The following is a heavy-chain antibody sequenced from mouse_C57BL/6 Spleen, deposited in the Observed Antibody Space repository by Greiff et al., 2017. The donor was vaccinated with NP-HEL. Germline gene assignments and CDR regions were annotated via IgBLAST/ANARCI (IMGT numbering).Heavy chain of an antibody. Sequence: VQLQQSGPELVKPGASVKISCKASGYSFTDYNMNWVKQSNGKSLEWIGVINPNYGTTSYNQKFKGKATLTVDQSSSTAYMQLNSLTSEDSAVYYCARGHYYGSSPYWYFDVWGTGTTVTVSS. CDR3: ARGHYYGSSPYWYFDV. CDR1: GYSFTDYN. CDR2: INPNYGTT. D-gene: IGHD1-1*01. V-gene: IGHV1-39*01. J-gene: IGHJ1*03.